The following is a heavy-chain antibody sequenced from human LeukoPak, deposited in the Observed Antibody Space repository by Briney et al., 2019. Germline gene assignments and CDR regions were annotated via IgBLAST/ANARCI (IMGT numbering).Heavy chain of an antibody. V-gene: IGHV3-48*03. D-gene: IGHD3-22*01. CDR3: ASDYRGDSAYYYTDY. CDR2: ISNSGSIM. J-gene: IGHJ4*02. CDR1: GFRISSYE. Sequence: GGSLRLSCVASGFRISSYEMNWVRQAPGKGLEWMSCISNSGSIMYYADSVKGRFTISRDNAKNSLCLQMNSLRAEDTAVYYCASDYRGDSAYYYTDYWGQGTLVTVS.